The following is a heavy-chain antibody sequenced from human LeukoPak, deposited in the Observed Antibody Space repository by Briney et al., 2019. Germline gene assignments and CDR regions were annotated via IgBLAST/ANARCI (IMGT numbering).Heavy chain of an antibody. J-gene: IGHJ3*02. Sequence: GGSLRLSCAASGFTFSSYGMHWVRQAPGKGLEWVAVISYDGTNQYYADSVKGRFTISRDNSKNTLYLQMNSLRAEDTAVYYCARAQDYDSSGYVDGFDIWGQGTMVTVSS. CDR3: ARAQDYDSSGYVDGFDI. V-gene: IGHV3-30*03. CDR2: ISYDGTNQ. CDR1: GFTFSSYG. D-gene: IGHD3-22*01.